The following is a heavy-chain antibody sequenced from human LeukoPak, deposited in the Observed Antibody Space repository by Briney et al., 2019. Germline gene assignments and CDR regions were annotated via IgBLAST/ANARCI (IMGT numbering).Heavy chain of an antibody. CDR2: ISGSGGST. CDR3: AKDRAYSSRYHFLGTNTIGEEGFDY. CDR1: GFTFSSYA. D-gene: IGHD6-13*01. Sequence: SGGSLRLSCAASGFTFSSYAMSWVRQAPGKGLEWVSAISGSGGSTYYADSVKGRFTISRDNSKNTLYLQMNSLRAEDTAVYYCAKDRAYSSRYHFLGTNTIGEEGFDYWGQGTLVTVSS. V-gene: IGHV3-23*01. J-gene: IGHJ4*02.